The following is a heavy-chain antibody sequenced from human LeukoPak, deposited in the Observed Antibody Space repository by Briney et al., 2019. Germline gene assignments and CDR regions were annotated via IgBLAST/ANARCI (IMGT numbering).Heavy chain of an antibody. D-gene: IGHD6-13*01. J-gene: IGHJ4*02. CDR1: GFTFSSYA. CDR2: ISGSGGST. Sequence: GGSLRLSCAASGFTFSSYAMSWVRQAPGKGLEWVSAISGSGGSTYYADSVKGRFIISRDNSKNTLYLQMNSLRAEDTAVYYCARGPSIAAAGHLFDYWGQGTLVTVSS. V-gene: IGHV3-23*01. CDR3: ARGPSIAAAGHLFDY.